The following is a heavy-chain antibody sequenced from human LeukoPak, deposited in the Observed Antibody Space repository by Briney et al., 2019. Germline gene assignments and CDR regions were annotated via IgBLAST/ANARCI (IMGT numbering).Heavy chain of an antibody. CDR3: AKAIREYYYGAGSYGFRYYFDY. J-gene: IGHJ4*02. Sequence: PSETLSLTSTVSGGSINSGDYYWVWTRQPPGKGLGWIGSIYDSGNTNYNPSLKSRVTISVNTSENQLLRKLSSVAAADQSVYYCAKAIREYYYGAGSYGFRYYFDYWGQGTLVTVSS. V-gene: IGHV4-39*06. CDR1: GGSINSGDYY. D-gene: IGHD3-10*01. CDR2: IYDSGNT.